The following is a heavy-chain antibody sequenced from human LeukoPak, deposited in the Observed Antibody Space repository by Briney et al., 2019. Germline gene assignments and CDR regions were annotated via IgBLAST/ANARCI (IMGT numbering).Heavy chain of an antibody. Sequence: GASVKVSCKGSGYTLSNHAFSWVRQAPGQGLEWMGWISADNGNTNHAQKFQGRVTMTEDTSTDTAYMELSSLRSEDTAVYYCATGGTIRHEERWLQYYALDYWGQGTLVTVSS. CDR3: ATGGTIRHEERWLQYYALDY. CDR1: GYTLSNHA. J-gene: IGHJ4*02. CDR2: ISADNGNT. D-gene: IGHD5-24*01. V-gene: IGHV1-18*04.